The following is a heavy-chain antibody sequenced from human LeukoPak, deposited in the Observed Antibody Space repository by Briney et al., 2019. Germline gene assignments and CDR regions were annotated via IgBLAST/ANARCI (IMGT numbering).Heavy chain of an antibody. CDR3: AREPRGWDHYYYGMDV. CDR1: GYTFTNFY. D-gene: IGHD3-10*01. J-gene: IGHJ6*02. CDR2: INPSGANT. V-gene: IGHV1-46*01. Sequence: ASVKVSCKTSGYTFTNFYMHWVRQAPGQGLEWMGIINPSGANTGYAQKFQGRVTMTRDTSTSTVYMELSSLRSQDTAVYYCAREPRGWDHYYYGMDVWGQGTTVTVSS.